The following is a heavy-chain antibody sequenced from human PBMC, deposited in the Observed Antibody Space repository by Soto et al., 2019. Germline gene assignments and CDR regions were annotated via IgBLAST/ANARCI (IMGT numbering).Heavy chain of an antibody. CDR1: GFTFRSYW. CDR2: LKEDGSVN. Sequence: GGSLRLSCAASGFTFRSYWMSWVRQAPGKGLEWVANLKEDGSVNYYVDSVKGRFTIFRDNAKNSVYLQMNSLRADDTAVYYCARIGYSSSSFDFWGQGTLVTVSS. V-gene: IGHV3-7*01. J-gene: IGHJ4*02. CDR3: ARIGYSSSSFDF. D-gene: IGHD2-2*03.